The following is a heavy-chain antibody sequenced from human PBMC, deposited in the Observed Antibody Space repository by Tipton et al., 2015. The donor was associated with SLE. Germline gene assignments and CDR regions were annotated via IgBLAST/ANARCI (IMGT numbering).Heavy chain of an antibody. CDR2: IYYSGST. V-gene: IGHV4-39*01. D-gene: IGHD3-22*01. Sequence: TLSLTCTVSGGSISSSSYYWGWIRQPPGKGLEWIGSIYYSGSTYYNPPLKSRVTISVDTSKNQFSLKLNSVTAADTAVYYCAKHYYDSSGLFDSWGQGTLFTVSS. CDR3: AKHYYDSSGLFDS. CDR1: GGSISSSSYY. J-gene: IGHJ4*02.